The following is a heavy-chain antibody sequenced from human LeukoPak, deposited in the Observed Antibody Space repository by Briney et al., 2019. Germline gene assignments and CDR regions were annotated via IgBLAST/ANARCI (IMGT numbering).Heavy chain of an antibody. CDR1: GYRFTSYW. D-gene: IGHD3-22*01. CDR3: ARHKRDSSGYFIDS. CDR2: IYPGDSDT. Sequence: GESLKISCKGSGYRFTSYWIGWVRQMPGKGLEWMGFIYPGDSDTRYSPSFQGQVTISVDKSIRTAYLQWSSLKASDTAIYYCARHKRDSSGYFIDSWGQGTPVTVSS. J-gene: IGHJ4*02. V-gene: IGHV5-51*01.